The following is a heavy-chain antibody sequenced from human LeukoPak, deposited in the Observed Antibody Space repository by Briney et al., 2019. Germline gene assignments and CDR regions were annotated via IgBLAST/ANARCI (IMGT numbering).Heavy chain of an antibody. CDR2: MNPNSGIT. V-gene: IGHV1-8*01. D-gene: IGHD3-22*01. CDR3: ARGLYYYDSNGRTPYDY. CDR1: GYTLITYD. J-gene: IGHJ4*02. Sequence: PSVKLSCKASGYTLITYDINWVRHATGQGLEWMGLMNPNSGITGYAQKFQGRVSMTRNTSINTAYMELSSLRSEDTAVYYCARGLYYYDSNGRTPYDYWGQGTLVTVSS.